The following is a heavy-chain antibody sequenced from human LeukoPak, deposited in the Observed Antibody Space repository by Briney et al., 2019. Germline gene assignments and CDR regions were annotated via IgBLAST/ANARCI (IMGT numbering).Heavy chain of an antibody. CDR3: ARVVDGLFDY. CDR1: GYTFTSYY. Sequence: ASVKVSCKASGYTFTSYYMNWVRQAPGQGLERMGIINPSGGSTSYAQKFQGRVTMTRDMSTSTVYMELSSLRSEDTAVYYCARVVDGLFDYWGQGTLVTVSS. J-gene: IGHJ4*02. CDR2: INPSGGST. V-gene: IGHV1-46*01. D-gene: IGHD5-24*01.